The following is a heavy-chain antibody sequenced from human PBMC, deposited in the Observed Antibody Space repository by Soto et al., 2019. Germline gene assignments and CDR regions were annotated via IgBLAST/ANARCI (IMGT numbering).Heavy chain of an antibody. CDR2: IYPGDSDT. J-gene: IGHJ5*02. Sequence: GESLKISCKGSGYSFTSYWIGWVRQMPGKGLEWMGIIYPGDSDTRYSPSFQGQVTISADKSISTAYLQWSSLKASDTAMYYCARQPYTDYDILTGYAPWFDPWGQGTLVTVSS. CDR1: GYSFTSYW. V-gene: IGHV5-51*01. D-gene: IGHD3-9*01. CDR3: ARQPYTDYDILTGYAPWFDP.